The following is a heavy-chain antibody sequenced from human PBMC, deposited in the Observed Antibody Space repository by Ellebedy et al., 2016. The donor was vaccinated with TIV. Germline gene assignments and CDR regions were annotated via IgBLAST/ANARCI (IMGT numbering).Heavy chain of an antibody. D-gene: IGHD5-18*01. CDR2: IKSKTDGGAA. V-gene: IGHV3-15*01. CDR1: GFTFSNAW. Sequence: GGSLRLSCAASGFTFSNAWMNWVRQAPGKGLEWVGRIKSKTDGGAADYAAPVKGRFTISRDDSKNTLYLQMNSLKTEDTAVYFCTTVYRYNYDAVWGQGTLVTVSS. CDR3: TTVYRYNYDAV. J-gene: IGHJ4*02.